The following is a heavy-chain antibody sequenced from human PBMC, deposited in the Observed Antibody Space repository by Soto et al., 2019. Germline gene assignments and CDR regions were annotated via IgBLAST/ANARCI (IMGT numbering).Heavy chain of an antibody. V-gene: IGHV3-66*01. Sequence: GGSLRLSCAASGFTVSSNYMSWVRQAPGKGLEWVSVIYSGGSTYYADSVKGRFTISRDNSKNTLYLQMNSLRAEDTAVYYCASRLRLYRSDAVDIWGQGTMVTVSS. J-gene: IGHJ3*02. CDR1: GFTVSSNY. CDR3: ASRLRLYRSDAVDI. D-gene: IGHD4-17*01. CDR2: IYSGGST.